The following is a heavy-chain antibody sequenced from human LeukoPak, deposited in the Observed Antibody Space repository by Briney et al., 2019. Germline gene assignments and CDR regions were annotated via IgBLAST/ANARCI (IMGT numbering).Heavy chain of an antibody. D-gene: IGHD3-3*01. CDR3: AKVTPADYDFWSGYLYYFDY. CDR2: ISGSGGST. J-gene: IGHJ4*02. Sequence: PGGSLRLSCAASGYTFSSYAMSWVREAPGKGLEGVSAISGSGGSTYYADSVKGRFTISRDNSKNTLYLQMNSLRAEDTAVYYCAKVTPADYDFWSGYLYYFDYWGQGTLVTVSS. V-gene: IGHV3-23*01. CDR1: GYTFSSYA.